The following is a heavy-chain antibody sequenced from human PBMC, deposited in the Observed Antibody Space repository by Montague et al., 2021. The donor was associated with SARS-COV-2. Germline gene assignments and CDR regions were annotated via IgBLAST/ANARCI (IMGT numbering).Heavy chain of an antibody. D-gene: IGHD6-13*01. V-gene: IGHV3-7*01. CDR3: AAGQGSSWL. CDR2: INQDGSES. J-gene: IGHJ4*02. Sequence: SLRLSCAASGFTFSSYWMSWVRQAPGKGLEWVATINQDGSESYYVDSVTGRFTISRENAKNSLYLQMNSLRDDDTAVYYCAAGQGSSWLWGQGTLVTVSS. CDR1: GFTFSSYW.